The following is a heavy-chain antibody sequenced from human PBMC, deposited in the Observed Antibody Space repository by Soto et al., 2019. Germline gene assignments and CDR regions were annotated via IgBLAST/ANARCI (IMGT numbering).Heavy chain of an antibody. CDR2: IYWHDDK. D-gene: IGHD3-16*01. CDR3: AHRGGATVGLYYFDY. V-gene: IGHV2-5*01. CDR1: GFSLSTPGVG. J-gene: IGHJ4*02. Sequence: SGPTLVNPTQTLTLTCTFSGFSLSTPGVGVNWIRQPPGKALEWLALIYWHDDKRYSPSLKSRLTITKDTYKNQVVLTMANMDPVDTATYYCAHRGGATVGLYYFDYWGQGAMVTVSS.